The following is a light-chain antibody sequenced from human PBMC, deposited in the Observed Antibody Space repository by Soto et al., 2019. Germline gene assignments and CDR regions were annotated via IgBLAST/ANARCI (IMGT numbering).Light chain of an antibody. V-gene: IGLV4-60*01. J-gene: IGLJ3*02. CDR2: VEGSGSY. Sequence: QLVLTQSSSASASPGSSVKLTCTLSSGHSSYIIAWHQQQPGKAPRYLMKVEGSGSYNKGSGVPDRFSGSSSGADRYLTISNLQLEDEDDYYCETWDSTLGVFGGGTKLTVL. CDR1: SGHSSYI. CDR3: ETWDSTLGV.